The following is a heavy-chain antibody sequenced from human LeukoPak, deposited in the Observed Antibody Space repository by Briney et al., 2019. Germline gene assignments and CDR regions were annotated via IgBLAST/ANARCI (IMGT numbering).Heavy chain of an antibody. CDR1: GGSFSGYY. V-gene: IGHV4-34*01. J-gene: IGHJ3*02. CDR2: INHSGST. Sequence: SETLSLTCAVYGGSFSGYYWSWIRRPPGKGLEWIGEINHSGSTNYNPSLKSRVTISVDTSKNQFSLKLSSVTAADTAVYYCARASYFKWTAFDIWGQGTMVTVSS. CDR3: ARASYFKWTAFDI. D-gene: IGHD2/OR15-2a*01.